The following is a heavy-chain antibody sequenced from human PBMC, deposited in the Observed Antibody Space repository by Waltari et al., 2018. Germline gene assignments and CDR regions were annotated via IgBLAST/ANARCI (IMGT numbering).Heavy chain of an antibody. D-gene: IGHD1-20*01. Sequence: QVQLQESGPGLVKPSQTLSLTCSVSGDSINSGDYYWTWIRQPPGKGLAWIGHSFYSGSTYYNPSLKSRVFISIDASKNQFSLKVNSVTAADTAVYFCAVSNNWNRYYFDSWGQGTLVTVSS. CDR2: SFYSGST. J-gene: IGHJ4*02. CDR1: GDSINSGDYY. V-gene: IGHV4-30-4*08. CDR3: AVSNNWNRYYFDS.